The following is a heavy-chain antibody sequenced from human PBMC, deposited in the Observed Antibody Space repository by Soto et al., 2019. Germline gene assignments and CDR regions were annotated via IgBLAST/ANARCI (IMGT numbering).Heavy chain of an antibody. D-gene: IGHD2-8*01. Sequence: GGSLRLSCEASGFTFKNYWMHWVRQAPGKGLVWVPRINSDGSNRRYADSVQGRFTISRDNAKNTLFLQMNSLRAEDTGIYFCATGLKDTSNRPSFDSWGPGTPVTVSS. J-gene: IGHJ4*02. V-gene: IGHV3-74*01. CDR1: GFTFKNYW. CDR2: INSDGSNR. CDR3: ATGLKDTSNRPSFDS.